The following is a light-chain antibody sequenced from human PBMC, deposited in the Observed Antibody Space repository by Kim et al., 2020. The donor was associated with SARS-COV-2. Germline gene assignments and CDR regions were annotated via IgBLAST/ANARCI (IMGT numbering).Light chain of an antibody. CDR3: QQTYST. CDR1: QTIKTY. V-gene: IGKV1-39*01. Sequence: DIQMTQSPSSLSASVGDRVTITCRASQTIKTYLNWYQQKPGKAPKLLIYGASNLQSGVPSRFSGGGSGTEFTLTISSLQPEDFATYYCQQTYSTFGQGTKLEI. CDR2: GAS. J-gene: IGKJ2*01.